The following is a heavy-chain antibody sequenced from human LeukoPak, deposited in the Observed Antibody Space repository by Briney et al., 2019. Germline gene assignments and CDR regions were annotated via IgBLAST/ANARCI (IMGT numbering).Heavy chain of an antibody. CDR3: AKGSGWEASYFYYYMDV. CDR2: IRYDGCSK. J-gene: IGHJ6*03. V-gene: IGHV3-30*02. Sequence: GGSLRLSCAASGFPFNSYGIHWVRQARGKGLEWVAFIRYDGCSKYYGDSVKGRFTISRDNSKNTLYLQMNSLRAEDTAVYFCAKGSGWEASYFYYYMDVWGKGTTVTISS. D-gene: IGHD1-26*01. CDR1: GFPFNSYG.